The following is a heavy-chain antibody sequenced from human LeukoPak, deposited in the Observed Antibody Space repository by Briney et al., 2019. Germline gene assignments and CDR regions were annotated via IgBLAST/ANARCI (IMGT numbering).Heavy chain of an antibody. CDR1: GFIFKKYW. Sequence: PGESLRLSCAASGFIFKKYWMNWVRQVPGKGLECLANIKEDGSETYYADSVKGRFTISRDNPKNLLFLQINSLRVEDTAVYYCAKDHFPYRALCTFDYWGQGTLVTVSS. CDR2: IKEDGSET. J-gene: IGHJ4*02. D-gene: IGHD3-3*02. CDR3: AKDHFPYRALCTFDY. V-gene: IGHV3-7*01.